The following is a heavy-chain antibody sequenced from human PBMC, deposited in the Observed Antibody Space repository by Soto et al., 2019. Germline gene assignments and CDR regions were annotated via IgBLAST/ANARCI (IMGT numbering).Heavy chain of an antibody. CDR1: GFTFSDSY. D-gene: IGHD5-12*01. V-gene: IGHV3-11*06. CDR2: ISSTSSFT. J-gene: IGHJ4*01. Sequence: QVQLVESGGGLVKPGGSLRLSCLASGFTFSDSYMSWVRQAPGKGLEWVSYISSTSSFTDYAESVKGRFIISRDNAKNSLFLQMNSRRAEDTALYYGARRDGYNYFDFWGHGTLVSVSS. CDR3: ARRDGYNYFDF.